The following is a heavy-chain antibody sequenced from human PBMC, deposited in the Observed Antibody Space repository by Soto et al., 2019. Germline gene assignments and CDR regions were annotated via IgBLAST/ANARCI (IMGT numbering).Heavy chain of an antibody. J-gene: IGHJ6*02. D-gene: IGHD1-26*01. CDR1: GGTFSSYA. CDR3: ARDIVGASGYYYYYGMDV. V-gene: IGHV1-69*13. CDR2: IIPIFGTA. Sequence: SVKVSCKASGGTFSSYAISWGRQAPGQGLEWMGGIIPIFGTANYAQKFQGRVTITADESTSTAYMELSSLRSEDTAVYYCARDIVGASGYYYYYGMDVWGQGTPVTVSS.